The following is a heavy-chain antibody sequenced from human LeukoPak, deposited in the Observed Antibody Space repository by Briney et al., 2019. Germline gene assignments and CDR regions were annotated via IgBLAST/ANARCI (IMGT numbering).Heavy chain of an antibody. CDR2: ISGDGGST. CDR3: AKANYDYVWGSYRYDY. V-gene: IGHV3-43*02. J-gene: IGHJ4*02. CDR1: GFTFDDYA. Sequence: GGSLRLSCAASGFTFDDYAMNWVRQAPGKGLEWVSLISGDGGSTYYADSVKGRFTISRDNSKNSLYLQMNSLRTEDTALYYCAKANYDYVWGSYRYDYWGQGTLVTVSS. D-gene: IGHD3-16*02.